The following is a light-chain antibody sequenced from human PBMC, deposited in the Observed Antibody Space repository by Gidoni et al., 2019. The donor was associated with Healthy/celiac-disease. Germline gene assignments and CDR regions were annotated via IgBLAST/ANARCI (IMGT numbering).Light chain of an antibody. Sequence: DIQMTQSPSTLSASVGGRVTITCRASQSISSWLAWYQQKPGKAPKLLIYKASRLESGVPSRFSGSGSGTEFPLPISSLQPDDFAPYSCQQYNSHMGVTFGPGPKVDIK. CDR2: KAS. V-gene: IGKV1-5*03. CDR1: QSISSW. J-gene: IGKJ3*01. CDR3: QQYNSHMGVT.